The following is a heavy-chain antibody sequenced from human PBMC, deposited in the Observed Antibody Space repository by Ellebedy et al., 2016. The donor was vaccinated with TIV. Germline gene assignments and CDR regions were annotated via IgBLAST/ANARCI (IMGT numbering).Heavy chain of an antibody. V-gene: IGHV1-18*04. CDR3: GRGITGPVDLGY. CDR2: NNTYNGNT. CDR1: GHTFTSDG. Sequence: AASAKVSCKASGHTFTSDGFGWVRQPPGQGLEWMGCNNTYNGNTNYAKSFQCRVTMTTDTSAITAYLDLRSLRPDDTAVYYCGRGITGPVDLGYWGQGTLVTVSS. D-gene: IGHD1-1*01. J-gene: IGHJ4*02.